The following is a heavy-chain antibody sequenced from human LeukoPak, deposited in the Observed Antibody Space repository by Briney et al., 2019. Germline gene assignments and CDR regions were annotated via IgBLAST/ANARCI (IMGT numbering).Heavy chain of an antibody. J-gene: IGHJ4*02. D-gene: IGHD3-22*01. CDR1: GFTFSSYA. Sequence: SGGSLRLSCAASGFTFSSYAMSWVRQAPGKGLEWVSALSGSGGSTYYAASVKGRFTIPRDNSKNSLYLQMNSLRAEDTAVYYWAKPDTASSGFIPYYVDYWGQGTLVIVS. V-gene: IGHV3-23*01. CDR3: AKPDTASSGFIPYYVDY. CDR2: LSGSGGST.